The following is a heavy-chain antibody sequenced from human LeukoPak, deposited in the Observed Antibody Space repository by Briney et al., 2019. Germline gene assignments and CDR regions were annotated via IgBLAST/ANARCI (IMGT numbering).Heavy chain of an antibody. CDR2: ISRSGSTK. D-gene: IGHD2-21*02. J-gene: IGHJ2*01. Sequence: PGGSLRLSCAASGFTFSDHNMRWIRQAPGKGLEWVSSISRSGSTKYYADSVKGRFTISRDNAKNSLFLQMNSLRAEDTAVHYCARDRTYCGGDCSHYWYFDLWGRGTLVTVSS. CDR1: GFTFSDHN. V-gene: IGHV3-11*01. CDR3: ARDRTYCGGDCSHYWYFDL.